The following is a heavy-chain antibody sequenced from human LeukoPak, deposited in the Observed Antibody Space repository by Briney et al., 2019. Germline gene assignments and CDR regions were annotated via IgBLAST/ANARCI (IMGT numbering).Heavy chain of an antibody. CDR2: ISGSGGST. V-gene: IGHV3-23*01. D-gene: IGHD3-22*01. CDR3: ANLLGYYYDSSGYYPMGDAFDI. J-gene: IGHJ3*02. Sequence: PGGSLRLSCAASGFTFSSYAMSWVRQAPGKGLEWVSAISGSGGSTYYADSVKGRFTISRDNSKNTLYLQMNSLRAEDTAVYYCANLLGYYYDSSGYYPMGDAFDIWGQGTMVTVSS. CDR1: GFTFSSYA.